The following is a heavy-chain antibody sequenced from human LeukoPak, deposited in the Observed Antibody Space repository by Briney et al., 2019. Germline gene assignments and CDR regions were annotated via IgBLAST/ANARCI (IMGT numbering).Heavy chain of an antibody. V-gene: IGHV3-23*01. Sequence: GGSLRLSCAASGFTFSSYWMSWVRQAPGKGLEWVSAISGSGGSAYYADSVKGRFTISRDNSKNTLYLQMNSLRAEDTAVYYCAKGQKGITMVRGVIIFRYYFDYWGQGTLVTVSS. CDR1: GFTFSSYW. J-gene: IGHJ4*02. D-gene: IGHD3-10*01. CDR3: AKGQKGITMVRGVIIFRYYFDY. CDR2: ISGSGGSA.